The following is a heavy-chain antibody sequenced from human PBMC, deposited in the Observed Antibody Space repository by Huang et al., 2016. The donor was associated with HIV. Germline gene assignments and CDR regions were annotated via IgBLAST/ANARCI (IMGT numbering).Heavy chain of an antibody. D-gene: IGHD2-2*01. CDR2: IIPLLHTT. J-gene: IGHJ4*02. CDR1: GGTFSSYG. V-gene: IGHV1-69*13. CDR3: ARDALYAEEKFDS. Sequence: QVQLLQAGAEMKKPGSSVKVSCKAPGGTFSSYGISWVRQAPGQGLEWMGAIIPLLHTTNDPQKFQGRVTITADESTTTAYMELNSLRSEDTAVYFCARDALYAEEKFDSWGQGTLVTVSS.